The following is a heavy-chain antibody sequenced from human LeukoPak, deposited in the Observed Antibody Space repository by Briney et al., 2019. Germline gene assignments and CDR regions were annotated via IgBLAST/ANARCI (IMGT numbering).Heavy chain of an antibody. CDR3: ARDPYYYDSSGSGNTDY. CDR2: ISAYNGNT. V-gene: IGHV1-18*01. CDR1: GYTFTSYG. D-gene: IGHD3-22*01. J-gene: IGHJ4*02. Sequence: ASVKVPCKASGYTFTSYGISWVRQAPGQGLEWMGWISAYNGNTNYAQKLQGRVTMTTDTSTGTAYMELRSLRSDDTAVYYCARDPYYYDSSGSGNTDYWGQGTLVTVSS.